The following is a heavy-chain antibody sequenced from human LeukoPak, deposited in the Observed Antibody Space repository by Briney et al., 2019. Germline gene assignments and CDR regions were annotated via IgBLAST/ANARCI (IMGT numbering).Heavy chain of an antibody. Sequence: GESLKISCKASGYTFTTFWNGWVRQMPGKGLEWLGMIYPGDSDIRDSPTFQGQVTISADKSIGTAYLQWTGLKASDTAMYYCARFTSRWPFYFDYWGQGSLVTVSS. CDR1: GYTFTTFW. D-gene: IGHD5-24*01. V-gene: IGHV5-51*01. J-gene: IGHJ4*02. CDR2: IYPGDSDI. CDR3: ARFTSRWPFYFDY.